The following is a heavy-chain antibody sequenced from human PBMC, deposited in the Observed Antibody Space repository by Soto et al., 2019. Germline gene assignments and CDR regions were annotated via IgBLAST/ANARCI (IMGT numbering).Heavy chain of an antibody. Sequence: GASVKVSCKASGYTFTGYYMHWVRQAPGQGLEWMGWINPNSGGTNYAQKFQGWVTMTRDTSISTAYMELSRLRSDDTAVYYCARETIAVAGTFGGTDASDIWGQGTMVTGS. CDR2: INPNSGGT. CDR3: ARETIAVAGTFGGTDASDI. J-gene: IGHJ3*02. D-gene: IGHD6-19*01. V-gene: IGHV1-2*04. CDR1: GYTFTGYY.